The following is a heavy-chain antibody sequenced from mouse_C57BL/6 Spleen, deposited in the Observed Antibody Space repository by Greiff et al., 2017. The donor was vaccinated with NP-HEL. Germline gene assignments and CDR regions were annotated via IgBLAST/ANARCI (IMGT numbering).Heavy chain of an antibody. D-gene: IGHD1-1*01. CDR1: GYTFTSYG. J-gene: IGHJ2*01. V-gene: IGHV1-81*01. CDR3: ARKDYGSSHYFDY. CDR2: IYPRSGNT. Sequence: QVQLQQSGAELARPGASVKLSCKASGYTFTSYGISWVKQRTGQGLEWIGEIYPRSGNTYYNEKFKGKATLTADKSSSTAYMELRSRTSEDSAVYFCARKDYGSSHYFDYWGQGTTLTVSS.